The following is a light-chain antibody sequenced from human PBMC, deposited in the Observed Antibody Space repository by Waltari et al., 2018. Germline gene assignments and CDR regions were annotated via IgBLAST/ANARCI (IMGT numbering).Light chain of an antibody. V-gene: IGLV3-21*04. CDR1: DIGRTN. CDR2: YDS. CDR3: QVWDPNSDHLVV. Sequence: SYVLTQAPSVSAATGQQATITCRGHDIGRTNVPCDQQKPGQAPIVVIYYDSDRPSGIPERFSGSNSENTATLTISRVEAGDEADYFCQVWDPNSDHLVVFGGGTKLTVL. J-gene: IGLJ2*01.